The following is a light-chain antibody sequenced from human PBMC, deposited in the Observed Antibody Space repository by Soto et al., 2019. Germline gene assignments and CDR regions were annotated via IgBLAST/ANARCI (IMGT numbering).Light chain of an antibody. CDR3: SSYTSSSTSV. CDR2: NVS. J-gene: IGLJ1*01. CDR1: SSDVGGYNY. Sequence: QSALTQPASLSGSPGQSITISCTGTSSDVGGYNYVSWYQQHPGKAPKLMIYNVSNRPSGVSSRFSGCKSGNTASLTMSWLQAEDVADYYCSSYTSSSTSVVGTGTKLPVL. V-gene: IGLV2-14*01.